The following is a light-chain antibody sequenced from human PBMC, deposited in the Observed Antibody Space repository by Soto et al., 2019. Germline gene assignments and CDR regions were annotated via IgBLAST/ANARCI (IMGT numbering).Light chain of an antibody. Sequence: QSALTQPPSASWSPGQSFTISCTGTSSDVGGYNYVSWYQQHPGKAPKLMIYEVSKRPSGVPDRFSGSKSGNTASLTVSGLQAEDEADYYCSSYAGSNNAYVFGNGTKVTVL. J-gene: IGLJ1*01. CDR3: SSYAGSNNAYV. V-gene: IGLV2-8*01. CDR2: EVS. CDR1: SSDVGGYNY.